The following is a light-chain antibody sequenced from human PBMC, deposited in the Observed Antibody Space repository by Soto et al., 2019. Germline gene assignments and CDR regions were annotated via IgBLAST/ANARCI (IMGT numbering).Light chain of an antibody. CDR1: SSDIGSYNY. V-gene: IGLV2-14*01. CDR3: TSYTTSNTLV. Sequence: QSALTQPASVSGSPGQSITISCTGTSSDIGSYNYVSWYQQYPGKAPKLMIYEVHNRPSGISNRFSGSKSGNTASLTISGLQIEDEADYYCTSYTTSNTLVFGEGTKLTVL. J-gene: IGLJ2*01. CDR2: EVH.